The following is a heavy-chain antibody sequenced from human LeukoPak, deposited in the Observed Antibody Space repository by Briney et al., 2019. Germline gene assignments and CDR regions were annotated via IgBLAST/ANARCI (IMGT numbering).Heavy chain of an antibody. V-gene: IGHV3-30*02. J-gene: IGHJ4*02. D-gene: IGHD1-7*01. CDR1: GFTFSSYD. CDR3: ATLSTISTTLSPAAFDY. Sequence: GGSLRLSCAASGFTFSSYDMHWVRQAPGKGLEWVAFIWFDGSNKYYADSVKGRFTISRDNSKNTLFLQMDSLTTEDTAVYYCATLSTISTTLSPAAFDYWGQGTLVTVSS. CDR2: IWFDGSNK.